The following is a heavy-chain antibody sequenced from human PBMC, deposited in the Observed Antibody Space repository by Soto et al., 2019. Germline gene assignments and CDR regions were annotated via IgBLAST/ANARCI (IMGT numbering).Heavy chain of an antibody. D-gene: IGHD3-10*01. Sequence: QVQLQESGPGLVKPSETLYLTCTVSGGSISTYYWSWIRQPPGKGLEWIGYIYYSGSTTYNPTPTSRVTMSIDPSTDQVARSLSSVTAADTALYYWARLGSISVTGVSYSYPYIGVWGKGTTVTVSS. CDR2: IYYSGST. CDR1: GGSISTYY. J-gene: IGHJ6*03. V-gene: IGHV4-59*08. CDR3: ARLGSISVTGVSYSYPYIGV.